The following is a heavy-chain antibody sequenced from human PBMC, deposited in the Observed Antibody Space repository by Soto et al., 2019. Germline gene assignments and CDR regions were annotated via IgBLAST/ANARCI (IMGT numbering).Heavy chain of an antibody. D-gene: IGHD5-18*01. CDR1: GGSISSYY. V-gene: IGHV4-59*08. CDR3: ASNRYGYILYEY. CDR2: IYYSGST. Sequence: SETLSLTCTVSGGSISSYYWSWIRQPPGKGLEWIGYIYYSGSTNYNPSLKSRVTISVDTSKNQFSLKLSSVTAADTAVYYCASNRYGYILYEYWGQGTLVTVSS. J-gene: IGHJ4*02.